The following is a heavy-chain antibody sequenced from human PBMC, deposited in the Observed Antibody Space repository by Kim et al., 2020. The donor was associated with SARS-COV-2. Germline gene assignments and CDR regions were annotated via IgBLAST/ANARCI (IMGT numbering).Heavy chain of an antibody. Sequence: SETLSLTCTVSGGSISSYYWSWIRQPPGKGLEWIGYIYYSGSTNYNPSLKSRVTISVDTSKNQFSLKLSSVTAADTAVYYCARHRGFGVVIRKYYMDVWGKGTTVTVSS. CDR3: ARHRGFGVVIRKYYMDV. V-gene: IGHV4-59*08. CDR1: GGSISSYY. D-gene: IGHD3-3*01. J-gene: IGHJ6*03. CDR2: IYYSGST.